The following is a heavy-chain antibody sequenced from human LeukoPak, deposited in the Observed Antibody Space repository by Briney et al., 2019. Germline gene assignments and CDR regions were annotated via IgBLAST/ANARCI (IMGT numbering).Heavy chain of an antibody. CDR3: ARSDSWGELSSVFDY. V-gene: IGHV1-46*01. CDR1: GYTFTSYY. J-gene: IGHJ4*02. Sequence: ASVKVSCKASGYTFTSYYMHWVRQAPGQGLEWMGLINPTGGSTGYAQKFQGRVTITRNTSISTAYMELSSLRSEDTAVYYCARSDSWGELSSVFDYWGQGTLVTVSS. CDR2: INPTGGST. D-gene: IGHD3-16*02.